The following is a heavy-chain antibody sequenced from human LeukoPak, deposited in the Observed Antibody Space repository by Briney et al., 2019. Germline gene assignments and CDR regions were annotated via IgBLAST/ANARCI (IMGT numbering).Heavy chain of an antibody. Sequence: GGSLRLSCAASGFTFSDYFMSWIRQAPGKGLEWVSYISNRGTTIYHADSVKGRFTVSRDNAKNSLYLHMNSLRAEDTAVYYCGRAKEDYSGYGTYEQYYYFYMDVWGKGTTVTVSS. CDR1: GFTFSDYF. V-gene: IGHV3-11*01. CDR3: GRAKEDYSGYGTYEQYYYFYMDV. J-gene: IGHJ6*03. CDR2: ISNRGTTI. D-gene: IGHD5-12*01.